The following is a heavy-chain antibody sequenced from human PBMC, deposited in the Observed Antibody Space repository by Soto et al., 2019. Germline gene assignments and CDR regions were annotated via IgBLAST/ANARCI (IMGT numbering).Heavy chain of an antibody. CDR2: IKQDGSEK. CDR1: GFTFSSYL. J-gene: IGHJ6*02. Sequence: GGSLRLSCAASGFTFSSYLMSWVRQSPGKGLEWVANIKQDGSEKYYVDSVKGRFTISRDNAKNSLYLQMNSLRAEDTAVYYCARHLLRYYDFWSGYYWYYYYGMDVWGQGTTVTVSS. CDR3: ARHLLRYYDFWSGYYWYYYYGMDV. V-gene: IGHV3-7*01. D-gene: IGHD3-3*01.